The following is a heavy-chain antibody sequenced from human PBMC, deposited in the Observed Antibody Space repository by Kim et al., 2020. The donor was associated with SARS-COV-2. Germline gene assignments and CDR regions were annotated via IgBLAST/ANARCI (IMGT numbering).Heavy chain of an antibody. J-gene: IGHJ1*01. D-gene: IGHD1-7*01. CDR1: GFTFSSSE. Sequence: GGSLRLSCAASGFTFSSSEMNWVHQAPGKGLEWISYISTSGTTILYADSVKGRFTISRDNARNSLYLQMNSLRAEDTAVYYCARRGTAAAFRHWGQGTLV. CDR2: ISTSGTTI. CDR3: ARRGTAAAFRH. V-gene: IGHV3-48*03.